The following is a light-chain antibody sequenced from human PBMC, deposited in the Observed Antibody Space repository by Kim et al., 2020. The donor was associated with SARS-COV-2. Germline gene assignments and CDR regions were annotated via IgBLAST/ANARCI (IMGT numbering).Light chain of an antibody. CDR3: AAWDDSLV. CDR2: RNN. Sequence: ELTQPPSASGTPGQRVTISCSGSSSNIGSNYVYWYQQLPGTAPKLLIYRNNQRPSGVPDRFSGSKSGTSASLAISGLRSEDEADSYCAAWDDSLVFGG. J-gene: IGLJ2*01. CDR1: SSNIGSNY. V-gene: IGLV1-47*01.